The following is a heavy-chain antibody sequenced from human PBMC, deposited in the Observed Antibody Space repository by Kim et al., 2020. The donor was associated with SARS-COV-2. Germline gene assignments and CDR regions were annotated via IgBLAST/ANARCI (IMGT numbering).Heavy chain of an antibody. CDR2: IYYSGST. J-gene: IGHJ2*01. CDR3: AREGGSCRYCYWYFDL. CDR1: GGSISSYY. V-gene: IGHV4-59*01. D-gene: IGHD1-26*01. Sequence: SETLSLTCTVSGGSISSYYWSWIRQPPGKGLEWIGYIYYSGSTNYNPSLKSRVTISVDTSKNQFSLKLSSVTAADTAVYYCAREGGSCRYCYWYFDLWGRGTLVTVSS.